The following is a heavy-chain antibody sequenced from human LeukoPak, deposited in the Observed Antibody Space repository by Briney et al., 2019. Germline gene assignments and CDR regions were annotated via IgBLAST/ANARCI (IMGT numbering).Heavy chain of an antibody. Sequence: GESLKISCKGSGYSFTSYWITWVRQMPGKGLEWLGWIDPSDSYTDYSPSFQGHVTISADKSISTAYLQWSSLKASDTAMYYCAIDPYYYDGSGSLDYWGQGTLVTVSS. CDR1: GYSFTSYW. D-gene: IGHD3-22*01. J-gene: IGHJ4*02. V-gene: IGHV5-10-1*01. CDR3: AIDPYYYDGSGSLDY. CDR2: IDPSDSYT.